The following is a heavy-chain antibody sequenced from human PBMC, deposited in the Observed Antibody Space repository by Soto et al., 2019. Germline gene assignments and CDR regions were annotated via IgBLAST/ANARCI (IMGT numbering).Heavy chain of an antibody. J-gene: IGHJ5*02. Sequence: SQTLSLTCFISGDSVSSNSAAWNWIRQSPSRGLEWLGRTYYRSKWYNDYAVSVKSRITINPDTSKNQFSLQLNSVTPEDTAVYYCARAYWSGGSCWAWWSWFDPSGQGTLDIVAS. V-gene: IGHV6-1*01. CDR3: ARAYWSGGSCWAWWSWFDP. D-gene: IGHD2-15*01. CDR2: TYYRSKWYN. CDR1: GDSVSSNSAA.